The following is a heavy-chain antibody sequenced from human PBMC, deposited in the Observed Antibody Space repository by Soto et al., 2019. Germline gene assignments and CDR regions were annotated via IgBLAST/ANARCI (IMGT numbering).Heavy chain of an antibody. Sequence: QVQLQESGPGLVKPSGTLSLTCAVSGASISSGNWWTWVRQAPGKELERIGEIYHSGSTNYNSSLKSRVTLSVDKSKNQFSLNLRSVTAADTAMYYCTRWTNSGTYSDYWGQGTLVTVSS. CDR2: IYHSGST. CDR3: TRWTNSGTYSDY. J-gene: IGHJ4*02. V-gene: IGHV4-4*02. CDR1: GASISSGNW. D-gene: IGHD1-26*01.